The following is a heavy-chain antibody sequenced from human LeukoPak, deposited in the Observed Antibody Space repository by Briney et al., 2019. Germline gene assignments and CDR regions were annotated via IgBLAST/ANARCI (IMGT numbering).Heavy chain of an antibody. CDR2: INPSGGST. CDR3: ARDNSMEDTAWWFDP. CDR1: GYTFTSYY. J-gene: IGHJ5*02. D-gene: IGHD1-1*01. Sequence: ASVKVSRKASGYTFTSYYMHWVRQAPGQGLEWMGIINPSGGSTSYAQKFQGRVTMTRDMSTSTDYMELSSLRSEDTAVYYCARDNSMEDTAWWFDPWGQGTLVTVSS. V-gene: IGHV1-46*01.